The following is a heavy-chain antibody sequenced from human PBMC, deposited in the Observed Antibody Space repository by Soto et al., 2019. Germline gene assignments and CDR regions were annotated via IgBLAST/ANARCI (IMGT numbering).Heavy chain of an antibody. J-gene: IGHJ5*02. D-gene: IGHD2-21*02. CDR1: GGSISSGGYS. CDR2: IYHSGST. Sequence: SETLSLTCAVSGGSISSGGYSWSWIRQPPGKGLEWIGYIYHSGSTYYNPSLKSRVTISVDRSKNQFSLKLSSVTAADTAVYYCARASPESGGNSGWFDPWGQGTLVTVSS. V-gene: IGHV4-30-2*01. CDR3: ARASPESGGNSGWFDP.